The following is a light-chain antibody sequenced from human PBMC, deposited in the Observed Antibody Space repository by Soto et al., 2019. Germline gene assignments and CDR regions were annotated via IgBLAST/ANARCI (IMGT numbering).Light chain of an antibody. CDR2: GAS. V-gene: IGKV3-20*01. J-gene: IGKJ1*01. CDR1: QSLSSNY. CDR3: QQYRSSTWT. Sequence: EIVLTQSPGTLSLSPGERATLSCRASQSLSSNYLAWHQQKPGQAPRLLIYGASTRAIGIPDRFSGSGSGTDFSLTISRLESEDFAVYYCQQYRSSTWTFGQGTKVEIK.